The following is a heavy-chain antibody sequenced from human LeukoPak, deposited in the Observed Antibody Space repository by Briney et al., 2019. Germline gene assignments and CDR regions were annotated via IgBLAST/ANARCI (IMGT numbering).Heavy chain of an antibody. V-gene: IGHV3-23*05. CDR2: IYNSGFPP. Sequence: PGGSLRLSCAASGLTFSSYAFNWVRQAPGKGLEWGTAIYNSGFPPYYADSVRGPFTISRDNVKNTLFLQITSLRVEDTAIYYCVRRTVSGTFVYWGQGTLVTVSS. CDR3: VRRTVSGTFVY. CDR1: GLTFSSYA. D-gene: IGHD6-19*01. J-gene: IGHJ4*02.